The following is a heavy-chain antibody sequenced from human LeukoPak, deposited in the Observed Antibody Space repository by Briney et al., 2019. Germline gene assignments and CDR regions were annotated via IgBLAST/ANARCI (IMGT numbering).Heavy chain of an antibody. Sequence: GGSLRLSCAASGFTFSNYWMHWVRQAPGKGLVWVSRINSDGSSTSYADSVKGRFTISRDNAKNTLYLQMNGLREEDTAVYYCVRDFRSADYWGQGTLVTVSS. V-gene: IGHV3-74*01. J-gene: IGHJ4*02. CDR1: GFTFSNYW. CDR2: INSDGSST. CDR3: VRDFRSADY.